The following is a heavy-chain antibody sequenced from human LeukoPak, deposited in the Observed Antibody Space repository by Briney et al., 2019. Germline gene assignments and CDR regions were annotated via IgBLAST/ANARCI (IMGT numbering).Heavy chain of an antibody. CDR1: GFTFSTYS. CDR2: IKEDGSEI. V-gene: IGHV3-7*01. CDR3: ARDRYASY. J-gene: IGHJ4*02. Sequence: GGSLRLSCAASGFTFSTYSGNWIRQAPGKGLEWVANIKEDGSEIYYVDSVKGRFTISRDNANNSLYLQMNSLRAEDTAMYYCARDRYASYWGQGTRVTVSS. D-gene: IGHD2-8*01.